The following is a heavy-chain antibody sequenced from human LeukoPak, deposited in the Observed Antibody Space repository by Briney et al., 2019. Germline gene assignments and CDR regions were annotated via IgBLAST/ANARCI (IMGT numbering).Heavy chain of an antibody. CDR3: AGVTYWFDP. CDR1: GGSISSSSYY. CDR2: IYTSGST. Sequence: SETLSLTCTVSGGSISSSSYYWSWIRQPAGKGLEWIGRIYTSGSTNYNPSLKSRVTMSVDTSKNQFSLKLSSVTAADTAVYYCAGVTYWFDPWGQGTLVTVSS. J-gene: IGHJ5*02. V-gene: IGHV4-61*02. D-gene: IGHD5-18*01.